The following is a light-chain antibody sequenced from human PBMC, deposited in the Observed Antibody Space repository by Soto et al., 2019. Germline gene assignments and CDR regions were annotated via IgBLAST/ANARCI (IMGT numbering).Light chain of an antibody. Sequence: EIVLTQSPGTLSLSPGERATLSCRASQSVSSYYLAWYQQKPGQAPRLLIYGASSRATGIPDRFSGSGSGTDFTLTISSLQSEDFAVYYCQQYNNWPLTFGGGTKVDI. V-gene: IGKV3-20*01. CDR2: GAS. J-gene: IGKJ4*01. CDR3: QQYNNWPLT. CDR1: QSVSSYY.